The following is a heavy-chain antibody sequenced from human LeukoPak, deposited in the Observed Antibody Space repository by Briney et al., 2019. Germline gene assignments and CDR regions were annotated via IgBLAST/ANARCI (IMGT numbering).Heavy chain of an antibody. D-gene: IGHD3-10*01. Sequence: SETLSLTCTVSGGSISSYYWSWIRQPPGKGLEWIGYIYATGSTNYNPSLKSRVTISVDTSTNQFSLNLRSVTAADTAVYYCARHGSVRSPLGPWGQGTLVTASS. CDR2: IYATGST. J-gene: IGHJ5*02. CDR1: GGSISSYY. V-gene: IGHV4-4*09. CDR3: ARHGSVRSPLGP.